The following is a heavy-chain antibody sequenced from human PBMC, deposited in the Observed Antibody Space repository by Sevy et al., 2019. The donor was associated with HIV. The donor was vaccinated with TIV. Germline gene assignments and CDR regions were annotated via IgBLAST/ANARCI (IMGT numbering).Heavy chain of an antibody. CDR1: GYSISSGYY. D-gene: IGHD3-16*01. CDR2: IYHSGST. CDR3: ARDRDYVWGSYSEAFDI. Sequence: SETLSLTCTVSGYSISSGYYWGWIRQPPGKGLEWIGSIYHSGSTYYNPSLKSRVTISVDTSKNQFSLKLSSVTAADTAVYYCARDRDYVWGSYSEAFDIWGQWTMVTVSS. V-gene: IGHV4-38-2*02. J-gene: IGHJ3*02.